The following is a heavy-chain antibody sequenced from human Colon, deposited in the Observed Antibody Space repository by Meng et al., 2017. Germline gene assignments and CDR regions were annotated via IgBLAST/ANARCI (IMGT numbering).Heavy chain of an antibody. Sequence: GESLKISCAASGFTFSSYAMHWVRQAPGKGLEWVAVISYDGSNKCYADSVKGRFTISRDNSKNTLYLQMNSLRAEDTAVYYCARERITIFGLGGTAFDIWGQGTMVTVSS. CDR3: ARERITIFGLGGTAFDI. V-gene: IGHV3-30*01. CDR1: GFTFSSYA. J-gene: IGHJ3*02. D-gene: IGHD3-3*01. CDR2: ISYDGSNK.